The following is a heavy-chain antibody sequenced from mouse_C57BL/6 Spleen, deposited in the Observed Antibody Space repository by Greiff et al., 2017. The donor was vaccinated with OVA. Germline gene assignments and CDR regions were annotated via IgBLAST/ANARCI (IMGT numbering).Heavy chain of an antibody. Sequence: EVQLVESGGGLVQPGGSLKLSCAASGFTFSDYYMYWVRQTPEKRLEWVAYISNGGGSTYYPDTVKGRFTISRDNAKNTLYLQMSRLKSEDTAMYYCARSRGNPYAMDYWGQGTSVTVSS. J-gene: IGHJ4*01. CDR3: ARSRGNPYAMDY. D-gene: IGHD2-1*01. CDR1: GFTFSDYY. CDR2: ISNGGGST. V-gene: IGHV5-12*01.